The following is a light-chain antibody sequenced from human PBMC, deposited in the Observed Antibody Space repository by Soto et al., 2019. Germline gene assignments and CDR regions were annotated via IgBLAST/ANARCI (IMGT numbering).Light chain of an antibody. J-gene: IGLJ1*01. Sequence: ALTQPPSASGSPGQSVTISCTGTSSDVGGYNYVSWYQQHPGQAPKLMIYEVYKRPSGVPDRFSGSKSGNTASLTVSGLQAEDEADYYCNSYAGSNIVFGTGTKLTVL. CDR3: NSYAGSNIV. CDR1: SSDVGGYNY. V-gene: IGLV2-8*01. CDR2: EVY.